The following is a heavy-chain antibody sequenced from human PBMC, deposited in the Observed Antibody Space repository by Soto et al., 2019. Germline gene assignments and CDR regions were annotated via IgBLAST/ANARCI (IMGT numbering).Heavy chain of an antibody. CDR2: INTYNGNT. Sequence: ASVKVSCKASGYTFTNYGISWVRQAPGQGLEWMGWINTYNGNTNHAQKLQGRVTMTTDTSTSTAYMELRSLRSDDTAVYYCARNSGYDSGYYYYGMDVWGQGTTVTVSS. D-gene: IGHD5-12*01. CDR1: GYTFTNYG. V-gene: IGHV1-18*01. J-gene: IGHJ6*02. CDR3: ARNSGYDSGYYYYGMDV.